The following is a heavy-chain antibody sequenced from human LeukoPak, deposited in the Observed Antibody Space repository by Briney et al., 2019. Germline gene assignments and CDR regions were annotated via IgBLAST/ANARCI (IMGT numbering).Heavy chain of an antibody. CDR1: GFSFNMLI. V-gene: IGHV3-21*01. CDR3: VREASHVFDF. CDR2: ISGRGRLI. Sequence: GGSLRLSCAASGFSFNMLIMNWVRQAPGKGLEWVSSISGRGRLIWYADSVKGRSTISRDNANNTLHLHLTGLRGDDTAVYYCVREASHVFDFWGQGTMVTVSS. J-gene: IGHJ3*01.